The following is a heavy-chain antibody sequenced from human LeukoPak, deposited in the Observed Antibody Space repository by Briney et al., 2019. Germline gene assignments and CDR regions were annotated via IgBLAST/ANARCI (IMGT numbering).Heavy chain of an antibody. D-gene: IGHD6-13*01. CDR2: IYPSGST. CDR3: GRTSSNSWSYGMDV. Sequence: SETLSLTCTVSDGSISSYYWSWIRQPAGKGLEWIGRIYPSGSTNYNPSLKSRVTMSVDTSKNQFSLKLSSVTAADTAVYYCGRTSSNSWSYGMDVWGQGTTVTVSS. CDR1: DGSISSYY. J-gene: IGHJ6*02. V-gene: IGHV4-4*07.